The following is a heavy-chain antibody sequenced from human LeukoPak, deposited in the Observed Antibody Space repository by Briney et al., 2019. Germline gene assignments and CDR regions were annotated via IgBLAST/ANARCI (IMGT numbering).Heavy chain of an antibody. V-gene: IGHV3-23*01. CDR2: ISASGVST. D-gene: IGHD3-10*01. Sequence: GGSLRLSCAASGFTFSTYAMTWVRQAPGKGLEWVSGISASGVSTHYADSVKGRFTISRDNSKNTLYLQMNSLRAEDVAVYYCAKEYGPGSYYYDYWGQGTLVTVSS. CDR3: AKEYGPGSYYYDY. J-gene: IGHJ4*02. CDR1: GFTFSTYA.